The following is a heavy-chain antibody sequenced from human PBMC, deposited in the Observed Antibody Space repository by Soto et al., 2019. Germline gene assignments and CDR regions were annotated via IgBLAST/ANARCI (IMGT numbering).Heavy chain of an antibody. V-gene: IGHV1-18*01. D-gene: IGHD2-8*02. CDR2: ISAYNGNT. Sequence: ASVKVSCKASGYTFTSYGISWVRQAPGQGLEWMGWISAYNGNTNYAQKLQGRVTMTTDTSTSTAYMELRSLRSDDTAVYYCARALLPASGGNRNYYGMDVWGQRTTVTVSS. CDR1: GYTFTSYG. CDR3: ARALLPASGGNRNYYGMDV. J-gene: IGHJ6*02.